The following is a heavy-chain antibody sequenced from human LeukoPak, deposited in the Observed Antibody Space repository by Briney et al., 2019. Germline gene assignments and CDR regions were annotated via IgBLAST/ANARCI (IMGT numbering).Heavy chain of an antibody. CDR3: ARDQNHSGYGIFDY. J-gene: IGHJ4*02. Sequence: ASVKVSCKASGYTFTSYGISWVRQAPGQGLEWMGWISAYNGNTNYAQKLQGRVTMTTDTSTSTAYMELRSLRSDDTAVYYCARDQNHSGYGIFDYWGQGTLVTVSS. V-gene: IGHV1-18*01. CDR1: GYTFTSYG. CDR2: ISAYNGNT. D-gene: IGHD5-12*01.